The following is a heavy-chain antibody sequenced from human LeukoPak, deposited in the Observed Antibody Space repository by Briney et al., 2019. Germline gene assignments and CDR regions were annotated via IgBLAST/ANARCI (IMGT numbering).Heavy chain of an antibody. V-gene: IGHV3-7*01. Sequence: GGSLRLSCAASEFIFSGYWMNWVRQAPGKGLEWVANIKQDGSEKQYVDSVRGRFTISRDNAKNSLYLQMNSLRVEDTAVYYCTRDGFVGAADYWGQGTLVTVSS. CDR1: EFIFSGYW. CDR2: IKQDGSEK. CDR3: TRDGFVGAADY. D-gene: IGHD6-13*01. J-gene: IGHJ4*02.